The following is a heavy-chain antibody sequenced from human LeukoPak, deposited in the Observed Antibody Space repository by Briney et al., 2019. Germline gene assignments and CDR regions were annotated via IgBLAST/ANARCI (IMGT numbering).Heavy chain of an antibody. CDR1: GGSFSGYY. Sequence: SETLSLTCAVYGGSFSGYYWSWIRQPPGKGLEWIGEINHSGSTNYNPSLKSRVTISVDTSKSQFSLKLSSVTAADTAVYYCARDQSPYYYDSSGYYAHDAFDIWGQGTMVTVSS. CDR3: ARDQSPYYYDSSGYYAHDAFDI. V-gene: IGHV4-34*01. D-gene: IGHD3-22*01. CDR2: INHSGST. J-gene: IGHJ3*02.